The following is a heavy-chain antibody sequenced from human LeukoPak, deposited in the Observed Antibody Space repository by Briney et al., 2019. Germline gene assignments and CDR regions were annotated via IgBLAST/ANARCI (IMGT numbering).Heavy chain of an antibody. CDR2: INPNSGGT. V-gene: IGHV1-2*02. CDR3: ARGLQQLVFNWFDP. D-gene: IGHD6-13*01. CDR1: GYTFTGYY. Sequence: ASVKVSCKASGYTFTGYYMHWVRQAPGQGLEWMGWINPNSGGTSYAQKFQGRVTMTRDTSISTAYMELSRLRSDDTAVYYCARGLQQLVFNWFDPWGQGTLVTVSS. J-gene: IGHJ5*02.